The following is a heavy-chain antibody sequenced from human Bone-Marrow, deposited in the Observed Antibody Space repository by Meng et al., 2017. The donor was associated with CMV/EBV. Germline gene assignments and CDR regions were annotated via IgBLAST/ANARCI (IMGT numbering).Heavy chain of an antibody. D-gene: IGHD2-2*02. J-gene: IGHJ5*02. Sequence: SNSHYWSWIRQSPGKGLEWIGHIYYSGSTYYNPSLKSRVTISVDTSKNQFSLKLSSVTAADTAVYYCARRGCSSTSCYRPYNWFDPWGQGTLVTVSS. V-gene: IGHV4-59*11. CDR1: SNSHY. CDR2: IYYSGST. CDR3: ARRGCSSTSCYRPYNWFDP.